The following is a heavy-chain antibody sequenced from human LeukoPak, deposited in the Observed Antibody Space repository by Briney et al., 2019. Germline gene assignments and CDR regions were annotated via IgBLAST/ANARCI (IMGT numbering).Heavy chain of an antibody. V-gene: IGHV3-23*01. CDR2: ISGGGGST. CDR1: GFTFSSYA. J-gene: IGHJ4*02. Sequence: GGSLRLSCAASGFTFSSYAMSWVRQAPGKGLEWASAISGGGGSTYYADSVKGRFTISRDNSKNTLYLQMDSLRAEVTAVYYCAKVAAAAVGDFDYWGQGTLVTVSS. D-gene: IGHD6-13*01. CDR3: AKVAAAAVGDFDY.